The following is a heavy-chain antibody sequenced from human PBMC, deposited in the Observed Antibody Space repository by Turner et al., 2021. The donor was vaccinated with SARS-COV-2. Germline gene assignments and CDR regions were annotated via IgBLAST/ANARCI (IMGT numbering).Heavy chain of an antibody. CDR2: RGYDGSNK. V-gene: IGHV3-33*01. Sequence: QVQLVESGGGVVHPGRSLRLSCAASGFSFSSYGMHWVRQAPGKGLEWVAVRGYDGSNKYYADSVKGRFTISRDNSKNTLYLQMNSLTAEDTAVYYCARDPNAGYYYMDVWGKGTTVTVSS. CDR3: ARDPNAGYYYMDV. D-gene: IGHD2-8*01. CDR1: GFSFSSYG. J-gene: IGHJ6*03.